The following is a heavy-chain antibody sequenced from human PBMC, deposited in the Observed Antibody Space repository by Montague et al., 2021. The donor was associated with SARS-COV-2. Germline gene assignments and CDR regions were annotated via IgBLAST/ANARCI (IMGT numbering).Heavy chain of an antibody. V-gene: IGHV4-39*07. CDR2: IYYSGST. D-gene: IGHD2-15*01. J-gene: IGHJ4*02. Sequence: SETRSLTCTVSGGSISSGSYYWGWIRQPPGKGLEWIGSIYYSGSTYYNPSLKSRVTISVDTSKNQFSLKLSSATAADTAVYYCARDRAGYWGVVVVVAANFDDWGQGTLVTVSS. CDR3: ARDRAGYWGVVVVVAANFDD. CDR1: GGSISSGSYY.